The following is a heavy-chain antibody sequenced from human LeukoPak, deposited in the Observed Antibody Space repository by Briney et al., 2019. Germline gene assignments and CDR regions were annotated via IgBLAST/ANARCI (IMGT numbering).Heavy chain of an antibody. CDR3: ASRFSPDAFDI. D-gene: IGHD3-3*01. Sequence: GEPLQISCKGSGYSFTSYWIGWVRQLPGKGLEWMGIIYPGDSDTRYSPSFHGQVTISADKSISTAYLQWSSLKASDTAMYYCASRFSPDAFDIWGQGTMVTVSS. V-gene: IGHV5-51*01. CDR2: IYPGDSDT. J-gene: IGHJ3*02. CDR1: GYSFTSYW.